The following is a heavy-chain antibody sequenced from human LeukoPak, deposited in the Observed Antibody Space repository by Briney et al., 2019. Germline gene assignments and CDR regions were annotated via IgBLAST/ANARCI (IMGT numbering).Heavy chain of an antibody. CDR2: INPNSGGT. CDR1: GYTFTGYY. D-gene: IGHD5-18*01. Sequence: ASVKVSCKASGYTFTGYYMHWVRQAPGQGLEWMGWINPNSGGTNYAQKFQGRVTMTRDTSISTAYMELSRLRSDDTAVYYCARGTVDTAMARSSNAFVIWGQGTMVTVSS. J-gene: IGHJ3*02. CDR3: ARGTVDTAMARSSNAFVI. V-gene: IGHV1-2*02.